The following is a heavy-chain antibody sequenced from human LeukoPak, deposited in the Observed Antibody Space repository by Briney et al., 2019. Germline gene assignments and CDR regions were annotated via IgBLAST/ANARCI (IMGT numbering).Heavy chain of an antibody. J-gene: IGHJ4*02. D-gene: IGHD3-22*01. CDR2: IYASGDT. CDR3: ARSLNYYDSRGYSFDY. CDR1: GGSISSYY. V-gene: IGHV4-4*07. Sequence: SETLSLTCTVSGGSISSYYWTWMRQPAGKGLEWIGRIYASGDTNYNPSLKSRVTMSVDTSKNQFSLKLSSVTAADTAVYYCARSLNYYDSRGYSFDYWGQGTLVTVSS.